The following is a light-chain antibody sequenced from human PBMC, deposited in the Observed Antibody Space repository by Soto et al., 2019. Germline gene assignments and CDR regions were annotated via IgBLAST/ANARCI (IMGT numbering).Light chain of an antibody. J-gene: IGKJ5*01. CDR1: QSVSIY. CDR2: DAS. CDR3: QQRSKWPPIT. Sequence: NVLTQSPPTLSLSPGGRATLSCRTSQSVSIYLAWYQQKPGQTPRLLIYDASNRATGIPARFSGSGSGTDFTLTISSLEPEDFAVYYCQQRSKWPPITVGQGTRLEIK. V-gene: IGKV3-11*01.